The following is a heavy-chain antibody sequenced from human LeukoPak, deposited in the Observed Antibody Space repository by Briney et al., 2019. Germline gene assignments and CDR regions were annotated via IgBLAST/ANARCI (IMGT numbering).Heavy chain of an antibody. J-gene: IGHJ5*02. V-gene: IGHV1-69*05. D-gene: IGHD4-11*01. CDR3: AGDSRSNYRVNWFDP. Sequence: SVKVSCKASGGTFSSYAISWVRQAPGQGLEWMGRIIPIFGTANYAQKFQGRVTITTDESTSTAYMELSSLRSEDTAVYYCAGDSRSNYRVNWFDPWGQGTLVTVSS. CDR1: GGTFSSYA. CDR2: IIPIFGTA.